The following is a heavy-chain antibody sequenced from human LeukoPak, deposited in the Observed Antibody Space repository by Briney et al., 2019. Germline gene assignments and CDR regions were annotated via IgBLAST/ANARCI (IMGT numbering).Heavy chain of an antibody. CDR1: GGSISSYY. D-gene: IGHD2-21*02. CDR2: IYYSGST. J-gene: IGHJ4*02. Sequence: PSETLSLTCTVSGGSISSYYWSWIRQPPGKGLEWIGYIYYSGSTNYNPSLKSRVTISVDTSKNQFSLKLSSVTAADTAVYYCARISYCGGDCYYFDYWGQGTLVTVSS. V-gene: IGHV4-59*01. CDR3: ARISYCGGDCYYFDY.